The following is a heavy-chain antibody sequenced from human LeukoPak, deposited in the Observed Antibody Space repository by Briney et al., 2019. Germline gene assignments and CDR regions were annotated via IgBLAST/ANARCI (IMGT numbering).Heavy chain of an antibody. D-gene: IGHD5-18*01. V-gene: IGHV4-34*01. CDR2: INHSGST. Sequence: SETLSLTCAVYGGSFSGYYWSWIRQPPGKGLEWIGEINHSGSTNYNPSLKSRVTISVDTSKNQFSLKLSSVTAADTAVYYCARAKGGYSYDLDYWGQGTLVIVSS. CDR1: GGSFSGYY. J-gene: IGHJ4*02. CDR3: ARAKGGYSYDLDY.